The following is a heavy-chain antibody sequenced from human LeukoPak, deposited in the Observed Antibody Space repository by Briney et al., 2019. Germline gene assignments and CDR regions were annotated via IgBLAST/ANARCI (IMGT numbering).Heavy chain of an antibody. CDR3: ARITYDFWSGYYMPDDP. CDR2: MNPNSGNT. Sequence: ASVKVSCKASGYTFTSYDINWVRQATRQGLEWMGWMNPNSGNTGYAQKFQGRVTMTTDTYTSTAYLELRGLRSDDTAVYYCARITYDFWSGYYMPDDPWGQGTLVTVSS. D-gene: IGHD3-3*01. J-gene: IGHJ5*02. V-gene: IGHV1-8*01. CDR1: GYTFTSYD.